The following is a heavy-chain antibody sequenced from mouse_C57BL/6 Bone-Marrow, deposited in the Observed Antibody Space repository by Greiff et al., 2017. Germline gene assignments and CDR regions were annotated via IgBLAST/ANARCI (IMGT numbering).Heavy chain of an antibody. J-gene: IGHJ4*01. CDR2: ISNGGGST. V-gene: IGHV5-12*01. Sequence: EVQGVESGGGLVQPRGSLKLSCAASGFTFSDYYMYWVRQTPEKRLEWVAYISNGGGSTYYPDTVKGRFTISRDNAKNTLYLQMSRLKSEDTAMYYCARKDYWGQGTSVTVSS. CDR1: GFTFSDYY. CDR3: ARKDY.